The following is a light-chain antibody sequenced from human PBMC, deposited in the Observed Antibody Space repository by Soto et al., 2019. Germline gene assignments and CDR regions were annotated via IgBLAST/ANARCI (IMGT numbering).Light chain of an antibody. Sequence: QAVVTQEPSLTVSPGGTVTLTCGSSLGTVTDHHYPYWFQQKSGQVPRTLIFDTNNRQSWTPARFSGSLLGGKAALTLSGAQPEDEAEYFCLLSYSDSWVFGGGTKLTVL. J-gene: IGLJ3*02. CDR2: DTN. V-gene: IGLV7-46*01. CDR3: LLSYSDSWV. CDR1: LGTVTDHHY.